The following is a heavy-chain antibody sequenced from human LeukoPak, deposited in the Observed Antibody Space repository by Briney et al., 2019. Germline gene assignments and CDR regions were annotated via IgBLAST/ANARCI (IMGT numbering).Heavy chain of an antibody. CDR2: INYHGNEN. D-gene: IGHD2-21*02. J-gene: IGHJ4*02. Sequence: GGSLRLSCAASGFTFSDYWMQWVRQAPGKGLEWVANINYHGNENYLLDSVMGRFTISRDNAKNSLFLQMNSLRVEDTAVYYCTRGDPDYWGLGTLVTVSS. V-gene: IGHV3-7*01. CDR1: GFTFSDYW. CDR3: TRGDPDY.